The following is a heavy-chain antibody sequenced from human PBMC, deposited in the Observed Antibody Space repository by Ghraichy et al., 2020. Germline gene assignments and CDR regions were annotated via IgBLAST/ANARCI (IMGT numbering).Heavy chain of an antibody. D-gene: IGHD3-16*02. J-gene: IGHJ3*02. CDR2: IYYSGST. CDR1: GGSISSYY. V-gene: IGHV4-59*01. CDR3: ARVATMITFGGVIVADAFDI. Sequence: SETLSLTCTVSGGSISSYYWSWIRQPPGKGLEWIGYIYYSGSTNYNPSLKSRVTISVDTSKYQFSLKLSSVTAADTAVYYCARVATMITFGGVIVADAFDIWGQGTMVTVSS.